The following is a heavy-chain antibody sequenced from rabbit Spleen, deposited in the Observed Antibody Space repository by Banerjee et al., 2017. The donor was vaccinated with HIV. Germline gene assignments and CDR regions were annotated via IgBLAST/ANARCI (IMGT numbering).Heavy chain of an antibody. J-gene: IGHJ4*01. CDR3: VRGASSSGYYNL. D-gene: IGHD1-1*01. Sequence: QQLVESGGGLVQPGGSLKLSCKASGFDFSNYGVSWVRQAPGKGLEWIGIIYGAKGSTDYASWVNGRFTISSDNAQNTLYLQLNSLTVADTATYFCVRGASSSGYYNLWGQGTLVTVS. CDR2: IYGAKGST. CDR1: GFDFSNYG. V-gene: IGHV1S7*01.